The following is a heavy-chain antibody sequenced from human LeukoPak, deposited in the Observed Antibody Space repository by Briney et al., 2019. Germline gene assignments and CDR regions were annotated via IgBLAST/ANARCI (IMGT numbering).Heavy chain of an antibody. V-gene: IGHV4-39*01. CDR3: ARPRIAATGAFDC. Sequence: PSETLPLTCTVSGGSVSSSGYYWGWIRQPPGKGLEWIGSIHYSGSTYYNPSLKSRVSISVDTSKNQFSLNLTSVTAADTAVYFCARPRIAATGAFDCWGQGTLVTVSS. CDR1: GGSVSSSGYY. CDR2: IHYSGST. D-gene: IGHD6-13*01. J-gene: IGHJ4*02.